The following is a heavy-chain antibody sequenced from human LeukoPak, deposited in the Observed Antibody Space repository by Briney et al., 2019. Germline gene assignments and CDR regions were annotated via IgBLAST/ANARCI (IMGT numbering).Heavy chain of an antibody. J-gene: IGHJ3*01. CDR1: GYSFTGHY. CDR2: ITPNSGDR. V-gene: IGHV1-2*02. Sequence: ASVKVSCTASGYSFTGHYMHCVRQAPGQGLEWMGWITPNSGDRKFAQKFQGRVIMTRDTSISTACMELSRLRSDDTAVYYCARALVGTMTGVFDVSNPGTMVTVSS. CDR3: ARALVGTMTGVFDV. D-gene: IGHD2-8*02.